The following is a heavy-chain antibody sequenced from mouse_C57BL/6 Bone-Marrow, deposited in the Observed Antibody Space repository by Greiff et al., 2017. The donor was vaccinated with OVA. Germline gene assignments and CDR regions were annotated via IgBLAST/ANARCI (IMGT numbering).Heavy chain of an antibody. CDR1: GYAFSSYW. D-gene: IGHD1-1*01. V-gene: IGHV1-80*01. Sequence: QVQLHQSGAELVKPGASVKISCKASGYAFSSYWMNWVKQRPGKGLEWIGQIYPGDGDTNYNGKFKGKATLTADKSSSTAYMQLSSLTSDDSAVDFCARSGDGSSFSYAMDYWGQGTSVTVSS. CDR3: ARSGDGSSFSYAMDY. CDR2: IYPGDGDT. J-gene: IGHJ4*01.